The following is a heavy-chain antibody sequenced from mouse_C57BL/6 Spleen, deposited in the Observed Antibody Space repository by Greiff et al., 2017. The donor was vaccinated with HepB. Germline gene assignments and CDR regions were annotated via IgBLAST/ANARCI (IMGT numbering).Heavy chain of an antibody. CDR3: ARSGDWGFDY. Sequence: QVQLQQSGPELVKPGASVKISCKASGYAFSSSWMNWVKQRPGKGLEWIGRIYPGDGDTNYNGKFKGKATLTADKSSSTAYMQLSSLTSEDSAVYFCARSGDWGFDYWGQGTTLTVSS. CDR1: GYAFSSSW. V-gene: IGHV1-82*01. D-gene: IGHD4-1*01. J-gene: IGHJ2*01. CDR2: IYPGDGDT.